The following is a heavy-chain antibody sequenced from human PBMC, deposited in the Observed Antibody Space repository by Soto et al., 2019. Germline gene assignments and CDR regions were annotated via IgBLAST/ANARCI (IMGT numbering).Heavy chain of an antibody. CDR3: ARQVRGAVSWTYYYYYGMDV. CDR1: GYSFPSYW. V-gene: IGHV5-51*01. CDR2: IYPGDSDT. J-gene: IGHJ6*02. D-gene: IGHD3-10*01. Sequence: GESLKISCKGSGYSFPSYWIGWVRQMPGKGLEWMGIIYPGDSDTRYSPSFQGQVTISADKSISTAYLQWSSLKASDTAMYYCARQVRGAVSWTYYYYYGMDVWGQGTRVTV.